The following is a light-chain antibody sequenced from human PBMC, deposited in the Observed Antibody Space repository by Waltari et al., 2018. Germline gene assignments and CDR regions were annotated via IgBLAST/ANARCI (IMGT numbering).Light chain of an antibody. V-gene: IGLV1-47*01. Sequence: QSVLTQPPSASGTPGQRVSISCSGVYSNLGSTYLYWYQQLPGAAPKLLIYRNNQRPSGVPDRFSASKYGTSASLAISGLRSEDEAVYYCAAWDESHYVFGPGTKVTVL. J-gene: IGLJ1*01. CDR3: AAWDESHYV. CDR2: RNN. CDR1: YSNLGSTY.